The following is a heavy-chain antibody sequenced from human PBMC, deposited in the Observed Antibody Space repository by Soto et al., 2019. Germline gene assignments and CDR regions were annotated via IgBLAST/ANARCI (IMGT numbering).Heavy chain of an antibody. CDR1: GGSFSGYY. V-gene: IGHV4-34*01. Sequence: KTSETLSLTCAVYGGSFSGYYWSWIRQPPGKGLEWIGEINHSGSTNYNPSLKSRVTISVDTSKNQFSLKLSSVTAADTAVYYCARGGIAARFLRYYYYGMDVWGQGTTVTVSS. J-gene: IGHJ6*02. D-gene: IGHD6-6*01. CDR2: INHSGST. CDR3: ARGGIAARFLRYYYYGMDV.